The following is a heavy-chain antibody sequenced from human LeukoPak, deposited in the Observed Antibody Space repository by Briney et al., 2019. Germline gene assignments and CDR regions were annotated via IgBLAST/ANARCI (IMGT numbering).Heavy chain of an antibody. CDR3: ARWEPQDGGYFDY. D-gene: IGHD1-26*01. Sequence: SETLSLTCAVYGGSFSGYYWSWIRQPPGKGLEWIGEINHSGSTYYNPSLKSRVTISVDTSENQFSLKLSSVTAADTAVYYCARWEPQDGGYFDYWGQGTLVTVSS. V-gene: IGHV4-34*01. J-gene: IGHJ4*02. CDR2: INHSGST. CDR1: GGSFSGYY.